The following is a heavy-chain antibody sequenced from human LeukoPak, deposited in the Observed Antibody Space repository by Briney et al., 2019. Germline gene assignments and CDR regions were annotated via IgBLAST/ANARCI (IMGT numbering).Heavy chain of an antibody. D-gene: IGHD3-10*01. CDR3: ARHPELYFFDY. Sequence: PSETLSLTCTLSGASISSYYWSWIRQPPGKGLEWIGYISYSGSTNYNPSLKSRVTISADTSKNQVSLTLSSVTAADTAVYYCARHPELYFFDYWGQGTLVTVSS. J-gene: IGHJ4*02. CDR1: GASISSYY. CDR2: ISYSGST. V-gene: IGHV4-59*08.